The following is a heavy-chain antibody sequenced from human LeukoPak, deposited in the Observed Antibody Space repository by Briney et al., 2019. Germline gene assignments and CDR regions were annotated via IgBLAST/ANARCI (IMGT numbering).Heavy chain of an antibody. Sequence: ASVKVSCKASGYTFTSYGISWVRHAPGQGLEWMGWISAYNGNTNYAQKLQDRVTMTTDTSTSTAYMELRSLRSDDTAVYYCAREAHGDYVDYWGQGTLVTVSS. CDR2: ISAYNGNT. CDR1: GYTFTSYG. D-gene: IGHD4-17*01. V-gene: IGHV1-18*04. J-gene: IGHJ4*02. CDR3: AREAHGDYVDY.